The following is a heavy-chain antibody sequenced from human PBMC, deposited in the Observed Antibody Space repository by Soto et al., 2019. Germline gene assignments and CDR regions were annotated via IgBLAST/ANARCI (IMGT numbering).Heavy chain of an antibody. V-gene: IGHV3-30-3*01. CDR1: GFTFSSYA. Sequence: PGGSLRLSCAASGFTFSSYAMHWVRQAPGKGLEWVAVISYDGSNKYYADSVKGRFTISRDNSKNTLYLQMNSLRAEDTAVYYCARASEVKIAARPGWYFDLWGRGTLVTVSS. CDR3: ARASEVKIAARPGWYFDL. D-gene: IGHD6-6*01. J-gene: IGHJ2*01. CDR2: ISYDGSNK.